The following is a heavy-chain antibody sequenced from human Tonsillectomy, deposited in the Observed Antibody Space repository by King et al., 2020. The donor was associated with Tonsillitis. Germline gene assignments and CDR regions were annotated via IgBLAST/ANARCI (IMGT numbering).Heavy chain of an antibody. CDR1: GYSFTSYW. J-gene: IGHJ2*01. CDR3: ARRKPYDFWSHSFGYFDL. V-gene: IGHV5-51*03. D-gene: IGHD3-3*01. CDR2: IYPGDSDT. Sequence: DVQLVESGAEVKKPGESLKISCKGSGYSFTSYWIGWVRQMPGKGLEWMGIIYPGDSDTRYSPSFQGQVTISADKSISTAYLQWSSLKASDTAMYYCARRKPYDFWSHSFGYFDLWGRGTLVTVSS.